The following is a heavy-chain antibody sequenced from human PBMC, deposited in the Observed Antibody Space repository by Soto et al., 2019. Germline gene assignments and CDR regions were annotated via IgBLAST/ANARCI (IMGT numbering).Heavy chain of an antibody. V-gene: IGHV1-69*13. Sequence: GASVKVSCKASGGNFSSHGISWVRQAPGQGLEFMGGIMPLLGTTNYAQKFRGRVTITADEPTSTVYMELRSLRSEDTAVYYCARVSGRGWYNWFDPWGQGTPVTVSS. CDR1: GGNFSSHG. D-gene: IGHD6-19*01. J-gene: IGHJ5*02. CDR3: ARVSGRGWYNWFDP. CDR2: IMPLLGTT.